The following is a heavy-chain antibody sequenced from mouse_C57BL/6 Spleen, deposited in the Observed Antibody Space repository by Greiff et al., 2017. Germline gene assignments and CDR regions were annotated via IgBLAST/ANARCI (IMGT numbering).Heavy chain of an antibody. J-gene: IGHJ2*01. CDR3: ARITTVVNVDY. CDR1: GYTFTSYT. CDR2: INPSSGYT. Sequence: QVQLQQSGAELARPGASVKMSCKASGYTFTSYTMHWVKQRPGQGLEWIGYINPSSGYTKYNQKFKDKATLTADKSSSTAYMQLSSLTSEDSAVYYCARITTVVNVDYWGQGTTLTVSS. V-gene: IGHV1-4*01. D-gene: IGHD1-1*01.